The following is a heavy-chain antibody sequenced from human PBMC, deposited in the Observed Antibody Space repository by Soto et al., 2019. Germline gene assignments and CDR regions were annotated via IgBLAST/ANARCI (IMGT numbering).Heavy chain of an antibody. J-gene: IGHJ4*02. V-gene: IGHV4-59*01. CDR1: GGSFNPYY. D-gene: IGHD3-22*01. CDR3: ARGRYYDSSGYYYI. Sequence: TSETLSLTCTVSGGSFNPYYWSWIRQPPGKGLEWIGYIFYSGNTKYNPSLKSRVTISVDTSKTQISLKLSSVTAADTAVYYCARGRYYDSSGYYYIWGQGTLVTVSS. CDR2: IFYSGNT.